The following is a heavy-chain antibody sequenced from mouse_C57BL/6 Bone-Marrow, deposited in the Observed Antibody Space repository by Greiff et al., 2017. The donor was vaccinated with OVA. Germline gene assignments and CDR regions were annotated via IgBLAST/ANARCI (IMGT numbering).Heavy chain of an antibody. Sequence: VQLKESGPGLVKPSQSLSLTCSVTGYSITSGYYWNWIRQFPGNKLEWMGYISYDGSNNYNPSLKNRISITRDTSKNQFFLKLKSVTTEDTATYYCARVVTTAYFDYWGQGTTLTVSS. CDR2: ISYDGSN. V-gene: IGHV3-6*01. J-gene: IGHJ2*01. D-gene: IGHD1-2*01. CDR3: ARVVTTAYFDY. CDR1: GYSITSGYY.